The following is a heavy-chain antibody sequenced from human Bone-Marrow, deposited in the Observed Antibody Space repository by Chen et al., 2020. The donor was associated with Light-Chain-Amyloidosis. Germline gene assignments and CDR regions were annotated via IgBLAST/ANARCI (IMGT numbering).Heavy chain of an antibody. V-gene: IGHV3-23*04. CDR2: VIASGGST. D-gene: IGHD6-19*01. CDR3: ARSSGWWAYNF. CDR1: GFTFSSYS. J-gene: IGHJ4*02. Sequence: EVQLVQSGGGLVQPGGSLRLSCAVSGFTFSSYSMAWVRQAPGKGLEWLSDVIASGGSTFYADSVKGRFTISRDNSKNTLYLQMNSLRADDTALYYCARSSGWWAYNFWGQGTLVTVSS.